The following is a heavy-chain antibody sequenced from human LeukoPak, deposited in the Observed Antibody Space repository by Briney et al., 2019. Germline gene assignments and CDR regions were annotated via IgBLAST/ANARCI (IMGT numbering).Heavy chain of an antibody. J-gene: IGHJ6*02. Sequence: GGSLRLSCAASGFTFSSYAMSWVRQAPGKGLEWVSAISNNGGYTYYADSVQGRFTISRDNSKSTLCLQMSNLRAEDTAVYFCARGGGLDVWGQGATVTVSS. CDR2: ISNNGGYT. CDR1: GFTFSSYA. CDR3: ARGGGLDV. V-gene: IGHV3-23*01. D-gene: IGHD3-16*01.